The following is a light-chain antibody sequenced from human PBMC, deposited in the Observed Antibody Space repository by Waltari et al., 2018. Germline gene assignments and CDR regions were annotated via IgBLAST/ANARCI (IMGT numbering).Light chain of an antibody. CDR2: GNN. V-gene: IGLV1-40*01. J-gene: IGLJ2*01. CDR3: QSYDSSLPHYV. Sequence: SVSGGAGQRGKRAATGRTSNLAPDYDVHWYQQLPGTAPRLLIYGNNNRPSGVPARFSCSKSGTSASLAISGLQAEDEADYYCQSYDSSLPHYVLGGVPKLTLL. CDR1: TSNLAPDYD.